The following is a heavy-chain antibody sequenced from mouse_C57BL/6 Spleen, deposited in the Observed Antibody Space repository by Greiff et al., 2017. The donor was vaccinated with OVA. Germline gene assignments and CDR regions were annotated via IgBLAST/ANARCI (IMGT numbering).Heavy chain of an antibody. CDR2: IDPANGNT. CDR1: GYNIKNTC. CDR3: ARDGYKYYFDC. J-gene: IGHJ2*01. V-gene: IGHV14-3*01. D-gene: IGHD2-3*01. Sequence: EVQLQQSVAELVRPGASVKLSCTASGYNIKNTCMHWVKQRPEQGLEWIGRIDPANGNTKYAQKFQGKATLTADTSSNTAYLQLSSLTSEDTAIYYCARDGYKYYFDCWGQGTTLTVSS.